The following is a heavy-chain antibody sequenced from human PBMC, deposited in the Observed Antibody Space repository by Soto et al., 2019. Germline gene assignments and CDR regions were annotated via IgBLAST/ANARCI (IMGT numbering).Heavy chain of an antibody. CDR3: ARDLGGERITIFGVVMALDY. D-gene: IGHD3-3*01. CDR1: GFTFSSYG. CDR2: IWYDGSNK. J-gene: IGHJ4*02. Sequence: HPGGSLRLSCAASGFTFSSYGMHWVRQAPGKGLERVAVIWYDGSNKYYADSVKGRLTISRDNSKNTLYLQMNSLRAEDTAVYYCARDLGGERITIFGVVMALDYWCQGTLVTVSS. V-gene: IGHV3-33*01.